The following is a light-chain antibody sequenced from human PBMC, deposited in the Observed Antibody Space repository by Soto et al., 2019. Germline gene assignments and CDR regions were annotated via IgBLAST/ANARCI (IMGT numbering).Light chain of an antibody. CDR2: EVS. J-gene: IGKJ4*01. Sequence: DIVMTQTPLSLSVMPGQPASISCRSSQSLLYSDGKTYLCWYLQKPGQPPHLLIYEVSNRFSGVPDRFRSSGSATDFTLKISRVEPEDVGVYYYMQSIQPPLTFGGGTKVEIK. V-gene: IGKV2D-29*01. CDR1: QSLLYSDGKTY. CDR3: MQSIQPPLT.